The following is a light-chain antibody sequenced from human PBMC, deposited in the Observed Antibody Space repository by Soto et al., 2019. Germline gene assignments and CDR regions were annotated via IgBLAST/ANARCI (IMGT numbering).Light chain of an antibody. V-gene: IGLV1-47*01. CDR1: SSNIGSNY. Sequence: QAVVTQPPSASGTPGQRVTISCSGSSSNIGSNYVYWYQQLPGTAPKLLIYRNNQRPSGVPDRFSGSKSGTSASLAISGLRSEDEAHYYCAAWDDSLSGPDVVFGGGTKLTVL. J-gene: IGLJ2*01. CDR3: AAWDDSLSGPDVV. CDR2: RNN.